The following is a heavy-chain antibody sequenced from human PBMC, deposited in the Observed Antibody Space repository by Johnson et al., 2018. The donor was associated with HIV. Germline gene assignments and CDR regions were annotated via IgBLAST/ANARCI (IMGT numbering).Heavy chain of an antibody. J-gene: IGHJ3*02. D-gene: IGHD3-22*01. V-gene: IGHV3-30*04. CDR2: ISYDGSNK. CDR3: ARGDTMIVVVDNAFDI. CDR1: GFTFSSYA. Sequence: QVQLVESGGGVVQPERSLRLSCAASGFTFSSYAMHWVRQAPGKGLEWVAVISYDGSNKYYADSVKGRFTISRDNAKNTLYLQMNSLRSEDTAVYYCARGDTMIVVVDNAFDIWGQGTMVTVSS.